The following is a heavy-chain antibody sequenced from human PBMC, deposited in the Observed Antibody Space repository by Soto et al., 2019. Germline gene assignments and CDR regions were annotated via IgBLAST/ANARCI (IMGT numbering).Heavy chain of an antibody. J-gene: IGHJ5*02. CDR2: IFSNDEK. V-gene: IGHV2-26*01. CDR1: GFSLSNARMG. CDR3: ARIRYFDWLWFWFDP. Sequence: QVTLKESGPVLVKPTETLTLTCTVSGFSLSNARMGVSWIRQPPGKALEWLAHIFSNDEKSYSTSLKSRLTISKDTSKSQVVLTMTKMDPVDTATYYCARIRYFDWLWFWFDPWGQGTLVTVSS. D-gene: IGHD3-9*01.